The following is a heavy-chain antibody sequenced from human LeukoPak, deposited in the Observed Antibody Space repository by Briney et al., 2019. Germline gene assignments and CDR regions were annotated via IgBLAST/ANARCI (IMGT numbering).Heavy chain of an antibody. D-gene: IGHD2-8*01. Sequence: SGGSLRLSCVTSGFTFTSYALYWVRQAPGRRLEYVSAISSNAASTYYAESVKGRFTISRDTSMSTLYLQMGSLRPEDTAVYYCARRERNAFDYWGEGTMVTVS. V-gene: IGHV3-64*02. J-gene: IGHJ4*02. CDR2: ISSNAAST. CDR1: GFTFTSYA. CDR3: ARRERNAFDY.